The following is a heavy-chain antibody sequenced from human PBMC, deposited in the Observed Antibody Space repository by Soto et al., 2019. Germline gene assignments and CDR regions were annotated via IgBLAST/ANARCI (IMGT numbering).Heavy chain of an antibody. CDR1: GGSISSGDYY. D-gene: IGHD3-22*01. V-gene: IGHV4-30-4*01. CDR3: AREVHYYDSSGYIPYGMDV. J-gene: IGHJ6*02. Sequence: QVQLQESGPGLVKPSQTLSLTCTVSGGSISSGDYYWSWIRQPPGKGLEWIGYIYYSGSTYYNPSLKSRVTISVDTSKNQFSLKLSSVTAADTAVYYCAREVHYYDSSGYIPYGMDVWGQGTTVTVSS. CDR2: IYYSGST.